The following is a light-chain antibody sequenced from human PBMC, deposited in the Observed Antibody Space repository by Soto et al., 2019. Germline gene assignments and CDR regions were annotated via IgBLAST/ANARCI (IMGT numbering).Light chain of an antibody. CDR1: SSDVGSYNL. Sequence: QSALTQPASVSGSPGQSITISCTGTSSDVGSYNLVSWYQQHPGKAPKLMIYEVSKRPSGVSNCFSGSKSGNTASLTISGLQAEDEADYYCCSYAGSSTPYVFGTGTKATVL. CDR3: CSYAGSSTPYV. J-gene: IGLJ1*01. CDR2: EVS. V-gene: IGLV2-23*02.